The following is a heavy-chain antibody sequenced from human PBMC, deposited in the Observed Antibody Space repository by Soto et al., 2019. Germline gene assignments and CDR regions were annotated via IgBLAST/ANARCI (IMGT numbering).Heavy chain of an antibody. J-gene: IGHJ4*02. Sequence: HPGGSPRLSCAASGFTFSSYAMNWVRQAPGKGLEWVSSITGNSDRTFYADSVKGRFTISRDNSKNTLYLQMNSLRAEDTAVYYCAKEIYSYGYDGLDYWGQGTPVTVSS. CDR2: ITGNSDRT. CDR1: GFTFSSYA. D-gene: IGHD5-18*01. V-gene: IGHV3-23*01. CDR3: AKEIYSYGYDGLDY.